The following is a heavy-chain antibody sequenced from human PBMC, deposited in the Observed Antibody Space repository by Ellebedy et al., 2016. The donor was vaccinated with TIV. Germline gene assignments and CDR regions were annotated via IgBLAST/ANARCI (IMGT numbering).Heavy chain of an antibody. J-gene: IGHJ5*02. V-gene: IGHV1-3*01. Sequence: ASVKVSCXASGYTFTSYAMHWVRQAPGQRLEWMGWINAGNGNTKYSQKFQGRVTMTRNTSISTAYMELSSLRSEDTAVYYCARASYYGSGRIVPWGQGTLVTVSS. CDR2: INAGNGNT. CDR3: ARASYYGSGRIVP. D-gene: IGHD3-10*01. CDR1: GYTFTSYA.